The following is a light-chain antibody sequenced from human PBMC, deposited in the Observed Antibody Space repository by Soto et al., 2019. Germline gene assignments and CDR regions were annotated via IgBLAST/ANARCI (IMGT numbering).Light chain of an antibody. V-gene: IGLV1-40*01. CDR2: GGN. CDR1: SSNIGSGYG. Sequence: QSALTQPPSVSGAPGLRVTISCTGSSSNIGSGYGVHWYQQLPGAGPKLLIFGGNNRPSGVPDRFSGSRSGTSASLAITGLQAEDEADYYCQSYDSTLSGYVFGTGTKVTVL. CDR3: QSYDSTLSGYV. J-gene: IGLJ1*01.